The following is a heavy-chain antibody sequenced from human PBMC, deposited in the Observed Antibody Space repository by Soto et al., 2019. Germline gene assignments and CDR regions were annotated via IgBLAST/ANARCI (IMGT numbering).Heavy chain of an antibody. V-gene: IGHV4-39*01. D-gene: IGHD6-13*01. CDR3: ARLTPYSSSWPSLYNWFDP. J-gene: IGHJ5*02. CDR1: GGSISSSSYY. Sequence: QLQLQESGPGLVKPSETLSLTCTVSGGSISSSSYYWGWIRQPPGKGLEWIGSIYYSGSTYYNPSLKSRVTISVDTSKNQFSLKLSSVTAADTAVYYCARLTPYSSSWPSLYNWFDPWGQGTLVTVSS. CDR2: IYYSGST.